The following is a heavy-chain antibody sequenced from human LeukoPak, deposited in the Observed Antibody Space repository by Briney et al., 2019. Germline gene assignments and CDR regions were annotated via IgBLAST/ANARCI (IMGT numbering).Heavy chain of an antibody. Sequence: PSETLSLTCTVSGGSISSYYWSWIRQPAGKGLEWIGRIYTSGSTNYNPSLKSRVTMSVDTSKNQFSLKLSSVTAADTAVYYCAREGPGYSSQAGAFDIWGQGTMVTVSS. CDR2: IYTSGST. D-gene: IGHD6-13*01. CDR1: GGSISSYY. J-gene: IGHJ3*02. CDR3: AREGPGYSSQAGAFDI. V-gene: IGHV4-4*07.